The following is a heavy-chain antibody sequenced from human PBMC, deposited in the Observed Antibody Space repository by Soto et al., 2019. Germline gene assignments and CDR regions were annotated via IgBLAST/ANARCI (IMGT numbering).Heavy chain of an antibody. D-gene: IGHD6-13*01. J-gene: IGHJ3*02. CDR3: VKANDQQLVEGGPFDM. CDR1: GFTFDDFA. CDR2: INWSGGSS. V-gene: IGHV3-9*01. Sequence: EAQLVESGGGLVQPGRSLRLSCAASGFTFDDFAMHWVRQAPGRGLEWVSGINWSGGSSGYSDSVKGRFTISRDNAKNSLYLEMNSLRVEDTALFCCVKANDQQLVEGGPFDMWGQGTMVTVSS.